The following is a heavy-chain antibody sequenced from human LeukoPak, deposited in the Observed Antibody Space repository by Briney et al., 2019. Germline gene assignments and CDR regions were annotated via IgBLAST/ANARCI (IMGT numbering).Heavy chain of an antibody. D-gene: IGHD6-19*01. Sequence: QSGGSLRLSCAASGFTFSSYGMHWVRQAPGKGLEWVAVIWYDGSNKYYADSVKGRFTISRDNSKNTLYLQMNSLRAEDTAVYYCARDIAVAGFDYWGQGTLVTVSS. CDR3: ARDIAVAGFDY. CDR1: GFTFSSYG. V-gene: IGHV3-33*01. CDR2: IWYDGSNK. J-gene: IGHJ4*02.